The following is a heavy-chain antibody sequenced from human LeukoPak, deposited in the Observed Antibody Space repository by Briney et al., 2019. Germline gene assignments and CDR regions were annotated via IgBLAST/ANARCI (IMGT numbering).Heavy chain of an antibody. D-gene: IGHD5-12*01. Sequence: PGGSLRLSCAASGFTFSRYWMSWVLQAPGNGLEWVANIKQDGSETYYVDSVKGRFSISRDNAKISLSLQMNSLRVEDTAVYYCARTEWLRLAADYYYGMDVWGQETTVTVSS. J-gene: IGHJ6*02. CDR2: IKQDGSET. CDR1: GFTFSRYW. V-gene: IGHV3-7*01. CDR3: ARTEWLRLAADYYYGMDV.